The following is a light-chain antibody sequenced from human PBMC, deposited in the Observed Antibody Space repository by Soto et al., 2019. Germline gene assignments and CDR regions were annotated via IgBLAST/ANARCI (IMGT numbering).Light chain of an antibody. CDR3: QQYRSSPGRT. CDR1: QSVSSSY. J-gene: IGKJ1*01. V-gene: IGKV3-20*01. CDR2: GAS. Sequence: EIELTQSPGTLSLSPGERATISCRASQSVSSSYLAWYQQKPGQAPRLLIYGASGRATGIPDRFSGSGSGTDLAFTISSLGPEDFAVYYCQQYRSSPGRTFGQGTKVEIK.